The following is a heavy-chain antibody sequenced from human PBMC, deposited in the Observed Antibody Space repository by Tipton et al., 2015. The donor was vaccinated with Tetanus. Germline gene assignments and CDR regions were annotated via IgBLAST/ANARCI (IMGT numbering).Heavy chain of an antibody. V-gene: IGHV1-2*02. CDR3: ARDRGDYIYYGMDV. CDR1: GYTFTGYY. J-gene: IGHJ6*02. Sequence: QLVQSGAEVKKPGASVKVSCKASGYTFTGYYIYWVRLAPGQGLEWMGWIDPNSGGTVYAQKFQGRVTMTRDTSISTAYMELRSLRSDDPAVYYCARDRGDYIYYGMDVWGPGTTVTVS. CDR2: IDPNSGGT. D-gene: IGHD3-22*01.